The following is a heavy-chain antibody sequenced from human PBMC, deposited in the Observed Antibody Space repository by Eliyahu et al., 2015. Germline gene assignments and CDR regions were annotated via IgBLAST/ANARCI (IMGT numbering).Heavy chain of an antibody. V-gene: IGHV3-48*03. D-gene: IGHD1-1*01. CDR3: ARDQYIQSGGGYYYGMDV. CDR2: ISDSGSVK. J-gene: IGHJ6*02. Sequence: EVQVVESGGGLVQPGGSLRLSCAVXGFNYSNYEMHWVRQTPGKGLEWISHISDSGSVKHYADSVKGRFTVSRDNAKRSLYLEMTKLRAEDTAVYYCARDQYIQSGGGYYYGMDVWGQGTTVTVSS. CDR1: GFNYSNYE.